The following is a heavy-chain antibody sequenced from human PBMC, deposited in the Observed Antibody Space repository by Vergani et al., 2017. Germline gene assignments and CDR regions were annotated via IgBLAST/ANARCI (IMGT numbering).Heavy chain of an antibody. Sequence: QVQLQESGPGLVTPSETLSLTCTVSGCSISSYYWSWIRQPPGKVLEWIWYIYYSGSTNYNPSLKSRVTISVDTSKNQFSLKLSSVTAADTAVYYCARGGIAARPYYYYYYMDVWGKGTTVTVSS. CDR3: ARGGIAARPYYYYYYMDV. CDR2: IYYSGST. CDR1: GCSISSYY. V-gene: IGHV4-59*01. D-gene: IGHD6-6*01. J-gene: IGHJ6*03.